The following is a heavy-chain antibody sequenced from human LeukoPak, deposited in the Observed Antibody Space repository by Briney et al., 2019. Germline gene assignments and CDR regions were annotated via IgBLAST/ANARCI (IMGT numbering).Heavy chain of an antibody. V-gene: IGHV3-48*04. CDR1: GFTFSSCS. D-gene: IGHD3-10*01. Sequence: GGSLRLSCAASGFTFSSCSMNWVRQAAGKGLEWVSYISNSGTIIYYADSVKGRFTISRDNAKNSLYLQMNSLRAEDTAVYYCARAAKFEFYFDYWGQGTLVTVPS. CDR2: ISNSGTII. J-gene: IGHJ4*02. CDR3: ARAAKFEFYFDY.